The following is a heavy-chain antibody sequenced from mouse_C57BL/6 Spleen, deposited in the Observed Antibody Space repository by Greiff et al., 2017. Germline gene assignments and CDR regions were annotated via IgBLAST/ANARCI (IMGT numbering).Heavy chain of an antibody. J-gene: IGHJ2*01. Sequence: VQLQPSGAELVRPGASVKLSCKASGYTFTDYYINWVKQRPGQGLEWIARIYPGSGNTYYNEKFKGKATLTAENSSSTAYMQLSSLTSEDSAVYFCARNGDSFDYWGQGTTLTVSS. CDR1: GYTFTDYY. CDR2: IYPGSGNT. CDR3: ARNGDSFDY. V-gene: IGHV1-76*01.